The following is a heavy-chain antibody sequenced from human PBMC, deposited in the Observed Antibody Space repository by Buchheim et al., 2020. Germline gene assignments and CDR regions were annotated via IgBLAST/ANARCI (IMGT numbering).Heavy chain of an antibody. V-gene: IGHV3-33*01. J-gene: IGHJ4*02. CDR1: GFTFSSYG. CDR3: ASEDDYDSSGYYHPLDY. CDR2: IWYDGSNK. D-gene: IGHD3-22*01. Sequence: QVQLVESGGGVVQPGRSLRLSCAASGFTFSSYGMPWVRQAPGKGLEWVAVIWYDGSNKYYADSVKGRFTISRDNSQKTLYLLKNSLRAEDTAEYYCASEDDYDSSGYYHPLDYWGQGTL.